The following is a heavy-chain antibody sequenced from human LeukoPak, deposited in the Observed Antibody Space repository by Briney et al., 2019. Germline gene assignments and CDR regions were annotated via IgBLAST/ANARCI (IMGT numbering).Heavy chain of an antibody. CDR2: IYYSGST. J-gene: IGHJ4*02. Sequence: SETLSLTCTVSGGSISSSSYYWGWIRQPPGKGLEWIGSIYYSGSTYYNPSLKSRVTISVDTSKNQFSLKLSSVTAADTAVYYRASGESIVVVTAPYWPFDYWGQGTLVTVSS. V-gene: IGHV4-39*01. D-gene: IGHD2-21*02. CDR3: ASGESIVVVTAPYWPFDY. CDR1: GGSISSSSYY.